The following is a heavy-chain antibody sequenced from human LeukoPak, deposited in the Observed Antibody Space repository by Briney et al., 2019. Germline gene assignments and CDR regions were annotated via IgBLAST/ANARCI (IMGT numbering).Heavy chain of an antibody. CDR1: GASINSYY. V-gene: IGHV4-59*12. CDR2: IYHTGST. CDR3: ARTLEITFGGVIRYYYYGMDV. D-gene: IGHD3-16*02. J-gene: IGHJ6*02. Sequence: LETLSLTCTVSGASINSYYWSWIRQPPGKGLEWIAYIYHTGSTNYDPSLKSRVTISIDTSRNQFSLSLSSVTAADTAVYYCARTLEITFGGVIRYYYYGMDVWGQGTTVTVSS.